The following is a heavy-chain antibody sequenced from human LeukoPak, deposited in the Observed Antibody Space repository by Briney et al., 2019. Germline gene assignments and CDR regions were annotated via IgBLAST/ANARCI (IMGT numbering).Heavy chain of an antibody. CDR3: ARDRTGFGELADY. Sequence: PSETLSLTCAVSGGSITNSHWSWIRQPPGKGLEWIGYIYYSGNTKYSPSLKSRDTISVDTSKNQFSLNLSSVTAADTAVYFCARDRTGFGELADYWGQGTLVTVSS. V-gene: IGHV4-59*01. J-gene: IGHJ4*02. D-gene: IGHD3-10*01. CDR1: GGSITNSH. CDR2: IYYSGNT.